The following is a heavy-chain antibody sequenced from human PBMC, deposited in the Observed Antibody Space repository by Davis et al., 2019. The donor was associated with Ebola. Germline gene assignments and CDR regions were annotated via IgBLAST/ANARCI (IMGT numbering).Heavy chain of an antibody. V-gene: IGHV3-30*18. Sequence: GESLKISCAASGFTFSSYGMHWVRQAPGKGLEWVAVISYAGSNKYYADSVKGRFTISRDNSKNTLYLQMNSLRAEDTAVYYCAKDLLTTVTTFYYYYGMDVWGQGTTVTVSS. CDR3: AKDLLTTVTTFYYYYGMDV. D-gene: IGHD4-11*01. CDR1: GFTFSSYG. J-gene: IGHJ6*02. CDR2: ISYAGSNK.